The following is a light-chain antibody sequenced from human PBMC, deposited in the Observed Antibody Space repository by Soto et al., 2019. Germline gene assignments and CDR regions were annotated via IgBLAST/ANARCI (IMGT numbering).Light chain of an antibody. Sequence: EIVMTQSPATLSVSPGERATLSCRASQSVSSNLAWYQQKPGQAPRLLIYGASTRDTVIPARFSGSGSGTEFTLTISSLQSEDFAVYYCQQYNNWPLAFVGGTKVEIK. J-gene: IGKJ4*01. CDR2: GAS. CDR1: QSVSSN. V-gene: IGKV3-15*01. CDR3: QQYNNWPLA.